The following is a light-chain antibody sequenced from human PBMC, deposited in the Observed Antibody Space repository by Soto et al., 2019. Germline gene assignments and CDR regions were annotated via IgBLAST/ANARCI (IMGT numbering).Light chain of an antibody. CDR2: EVS. CDR1: SSDVGGYKY. CDR3: SSYAGSILGV. J-gene: IGLJ3*02. Sequence: QSALTQPPPASGSPGQSVTISCTGTSSDVGGYKYVSWYQQHSGKAPKLMIYEVSKRPSGVPDRFSGSKSGNTASLTVSGLQAEDEADYYCSSYAGSILGVFGGGTKLTVL. V-gene: IGLV2-8*01.